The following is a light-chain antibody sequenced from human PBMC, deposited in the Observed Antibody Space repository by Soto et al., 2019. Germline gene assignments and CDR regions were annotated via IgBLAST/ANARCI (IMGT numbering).Light chain of an antibody. CDR1: SSDVGGYNY. CDR2: DVS. V-gene: IGLV2-14*01. Sequence: QSVLTQPASVSGAPGQSITISCTGTSSDVGGYNYVSWYQQHPGKAPKLMIYDVSNRPSGVSKRLSGSKSGNTASLTISGLQAEDEADYYCSSYTSSSTLMVFGGGTKLTVL. J-gene: IGLJ2*01. CDR3: SSYTSSSTLMV.